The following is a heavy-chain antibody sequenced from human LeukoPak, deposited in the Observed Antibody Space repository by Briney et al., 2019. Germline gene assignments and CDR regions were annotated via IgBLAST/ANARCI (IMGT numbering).Heavy chain of an antibody. CDR2: ISGGGSSV. D-gene: IGHD3-10*01. J-gene: IGHJ6*03. V-gene: IGHV3-48*01. CDR1: GFSFSSYS. Sequence: GGSLRLSCVASGFSFSSYSMNWVRQAPGKGLEWVSYISGGGSSVNYADSVKGRFTISRDNAKNSLYLQMNSLRAEDTAVYYCASQAGVYYYYMDVWGKGTTVTVSS. CDR3: ASQAGVYYYYMDV.